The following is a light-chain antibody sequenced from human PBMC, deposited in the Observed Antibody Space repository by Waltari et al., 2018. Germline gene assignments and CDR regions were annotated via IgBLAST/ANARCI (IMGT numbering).Light chain of an antibody. CDR3: QAWDSSTYVV. CDR2: QDS. Sequence: SYELTQPPSVSVSPGQTASITCSGDKLGDKYACWYQQKPGQSPVLVIYQDSKRPSGIPDRFSCSNSGNTATLTISGTQAMDEADYYCQAWDSSTYVVFGGGTKLTVL. CDR1: KLGDKY. J-gene: IGLJ2*01. V-gene: IGLV3-1*01.